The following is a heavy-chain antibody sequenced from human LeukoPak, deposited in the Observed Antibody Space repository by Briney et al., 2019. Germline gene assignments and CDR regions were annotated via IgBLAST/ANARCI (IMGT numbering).Heavy chain of an antibody. V-gene: IGHV3-30*04. J-gene: IGHJ4*02. D-gene: IGHD5-18*01. CDR3: ARVALDTAMGSFDY. CDR2: ISYDGSNK. Sequence: GGSLRLSCAASGFTFSSYAMHWVRQAPGKGLEWVAVISYDGSNKYYADSVKGRFTISRDNSKNTLYLQMNSLRAEDTAVYYCARVALDTAMGSFDYWGQGTLVTVSS. CDR1: GFTFSSYA.